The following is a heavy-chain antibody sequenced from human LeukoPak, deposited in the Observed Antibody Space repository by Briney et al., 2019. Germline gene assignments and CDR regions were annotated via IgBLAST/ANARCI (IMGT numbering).Heavy chain of an antibody. CDR1: GFTFSSCS. D-gene: IGHD3/OR15-3a*01. V-gene: IGHV3-48*04. CDR3: ARDQYDTWSRRGNFDS. CDR2: IRSSSNII. J-gene: IGHJ4*02. Sequence: GGSLRLSCAASGFTFSSCSMNWVRQAPGKGLEWVSYIRSSSNIIYYADSVKGRFTISRDNTKNSLYLQMNSLRAEDTAVFYCARDQYDTWSRRGNFDSWGQGTRVIVSS.